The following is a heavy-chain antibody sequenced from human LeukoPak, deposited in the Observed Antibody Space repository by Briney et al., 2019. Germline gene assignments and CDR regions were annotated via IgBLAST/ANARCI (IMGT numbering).Heavy chain of an antibody. CDR1: GGSINDYY. Sequence: PSETLSLTCTVSGGSINDYYWSWIRQPPGERLGWIGYVYYTGTTNHNPSPNSRVTISVDTSKNQFSLKLSSVTAADTAMYYCARDGNPFDYWGQGTLVTVSS. D-gene: IGHD1-26*01. CDR3: ARDGNPFDY. V-gene: IGHV4-59*01. CDR2: VYYTGTT. J-gene: IGHJ4*02.